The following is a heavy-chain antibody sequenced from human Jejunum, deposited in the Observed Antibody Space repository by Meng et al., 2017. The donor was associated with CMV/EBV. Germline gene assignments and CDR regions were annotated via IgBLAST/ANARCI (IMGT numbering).Heavy chain of an antibody. CDR2: TYYSGST. CDR3: ATRTPESGGYYYGVFDY. CDR1: GGPISSGAYF. J-gene: IGHJ4*02. D-gene: IGHD3-22*01. Sequence: DWGPGRVNPPKPLSPTWTVSGGPISSGAYFWSWIRQPPGKGLEWIGYTYYSGSTYYNPSLKSRVTISVDMSKNQFSLKLNSVTAADTAVYYCATRTPESGGYYYGVFDYWGQGTLVTVSS. V-gene: IGHV4-30-4*08.